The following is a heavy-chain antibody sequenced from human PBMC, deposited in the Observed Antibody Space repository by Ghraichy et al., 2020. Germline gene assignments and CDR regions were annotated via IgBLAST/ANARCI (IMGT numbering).Heavy chain of an antibody. D-gene: IGHD3-3*01. CDR1: GASFSDDY. CDR2: LNPSGRP. Sequence: SETLSLTCNIHGASFSDDYWCWIRQAPGKGLEWIWELNPSGRPKYNRSLASRITMSVDTSQSQFSLNLSSVTAADSGIYFCARDRRGFFYGYGMDVWGQGTTVIVS. J-gene: IGHJ6*02. CDR3: ARDRRGFFYGYGMDV. V-gene: IGHV4-34*01.